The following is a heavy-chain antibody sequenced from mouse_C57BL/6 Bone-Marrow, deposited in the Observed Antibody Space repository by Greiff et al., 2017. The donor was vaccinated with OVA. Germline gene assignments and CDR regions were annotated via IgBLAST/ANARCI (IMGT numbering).Heavy chain of an antibody. V-gene: IGHV1-64*01. D-gene: IGHD1-1*01. Sequence: VQLQQPGAELVKPGASVTLSCKASGYTFTSYWMHWVKQRPGQGLEWIGMILPNSGSTNYNEKLKSKATLTVDNSSSTANMQLSSLTTENSADYDGAQATVVERGAMDYWGQGTSVTVSS. J-gene: IGHJ4*01. CDR1: GYTFTSYW. CDR2: ILPNSGST. CDR3: AQATVVERGAMDY.